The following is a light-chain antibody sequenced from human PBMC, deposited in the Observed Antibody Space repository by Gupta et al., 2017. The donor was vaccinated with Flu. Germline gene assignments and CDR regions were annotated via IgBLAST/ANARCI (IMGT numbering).Light chain of an antibody. CDR3: QQYNSYPLT. Sequence: PLSLSASVGDKVSLTCRESYSINNYLAWFQQKPGQAPKLLIYAASSLQSGVPPRFSGSGSVTDFTLTISSLQAEDVAAYYCQQYNSYPLTFGGGTKVEIK. CDR2: AAS. J-gene: IGKJ4*01. V-gene: IGKV1-16*01. CDR1: YSINNY.